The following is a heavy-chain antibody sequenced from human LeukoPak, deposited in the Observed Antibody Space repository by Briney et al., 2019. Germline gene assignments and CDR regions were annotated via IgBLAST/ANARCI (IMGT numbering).Heavy chain of an antibody. D-gene: IGHD4-23*01. Sequence: PSETLSLTCTVSGGSISSGGYYWSWIRQHPGKGLEWIGYIYYSGSTYFNPSLKSRVTISVGTSKNQFSLKLSSVTAAVTAVYYCAREIYGGNSGLDYWGQGTLVTVSS. CDR3: AREIYGGNSGLDY. CDR2: IYYSGST. CDR1: GGSISSGGYY. V-gene: IGHV4-31*03. J-gene: IGHJ4*02.